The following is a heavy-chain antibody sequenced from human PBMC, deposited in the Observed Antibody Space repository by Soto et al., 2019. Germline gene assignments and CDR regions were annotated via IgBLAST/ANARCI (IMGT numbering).Heavy chain of an antibody. V-gene: IGHV4-39*01. Sequence: SETLSLTCTVSGGSISSNICYWGWIRQPPGKGLEWIGNIHYSGSTYYDSSLKSRVTISVDTSKNQFSLKLSSVTAADTAVYYCASQHYYDSSGYYVVYWGQGTLVTVS. CDR1: GGSISSNICY. CDR3: ASQHYYDSSGYYVVY. J-gene: IGHJ4*02. CDR2: IHYSGST. D-gene: IGHD3-22*01.